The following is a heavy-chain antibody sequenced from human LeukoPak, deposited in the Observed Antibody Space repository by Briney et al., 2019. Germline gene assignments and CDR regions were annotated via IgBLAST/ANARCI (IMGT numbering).Heavy chain of an antibody. Sequence: GGSLRLSCAASGFTFSAYSMNWVRQAPGKGLEWVSYISNSSSTIFYADSVKGRFTISRDNAKNSLSLQMNSLRDEDTAVYYCARDASLRFLQWLGDFWGQGTLVTVSS. CDR1: GFTFSAYS. CDR2: ISNSSSTI. J-gene: IGHJ4*02. CDR3: ARDASLRFLQWLGDF. D-gene: IGHD3-3*01. V-gene: IGHV3-48*02.